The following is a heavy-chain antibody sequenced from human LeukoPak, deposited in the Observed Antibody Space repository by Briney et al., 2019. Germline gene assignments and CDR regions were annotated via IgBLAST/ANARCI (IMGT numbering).Heavy chain of an antibody. CDR3: ARWSLASLGYGMDV. CDR1: GYTFTGYY. D-gene: IGHD3-3*01. V-gene: IGHV1-2*04. J-gene: IGHJ6*02. Sequence: ASVKVSCKASGYTFTGYYMHWVRRAPGQGLEWMGWINPNSGGTNYAQKFQGWVTMTRDTSISTAYMELSRLRSDDTAVYYCARWSLASLGYGMDVWGQGTTVTVSS. CDR2: INPNSGGT.